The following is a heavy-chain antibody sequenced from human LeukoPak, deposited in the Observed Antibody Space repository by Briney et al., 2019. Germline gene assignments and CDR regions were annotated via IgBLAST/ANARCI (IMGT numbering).Heavy chain of an antibody. D-gene: IGHD2-15*01. Sequence: PSETLSLTCTVSVDSVSSQYWSWIRQPAGKGLEWIGRIYTRGSTNYNPSLKSRVTMSVDTSKNQFSLKLSSVTAADTAVYYCARGRYCSADICSGGDAFDIWGQGTMVSVSS. CDR2: IYTRGST. CDR3: ARGRYCSADICSGGDAFDI. J-gene: IGHJ3*02. V-gene: IGHV4-4*07. CDR1: VDSVSSQY.